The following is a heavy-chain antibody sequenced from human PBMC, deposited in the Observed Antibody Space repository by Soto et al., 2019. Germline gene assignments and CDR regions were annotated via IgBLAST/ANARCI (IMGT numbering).Heavy chain of an antibody. J-gene: IGHJ4*02. Sequence: EVQLLESGGGLVQPGGSLRLSCAASGFTFSSYAMSWVRQAPGKGLEWVSGISGSGGSTYYADSVKGRFTISRDNSKNTLYLQMNSQRAEDTAVYYGAKDRGWCSSTICPPRVFDYWGQGPLVTVSS. CDR2: ISGSGGST. CDR1: GFTFSSYA. CDR3: AKDRGWCSSTICPPRVFDY. D-gene: IGHD2-2*01. V-gene: IGHV3-23*01.